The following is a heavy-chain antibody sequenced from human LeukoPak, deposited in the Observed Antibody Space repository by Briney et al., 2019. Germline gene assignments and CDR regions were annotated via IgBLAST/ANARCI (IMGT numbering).Heavy chain of an antibody. CDR1: GFSFNNYA. V-gene: IGHV3-23*01. D-gene: IGHD5-12*01. CDR3: AKGGYDLFEVAYFDF. CDR2: IIASSGST. J-gene: IGHJ4*02. Sequence: GGSLRLSCAASGFSFNNYAMNWVRQAPGKGLEWVSIIIASSGSTFYADSVKGRFTISRDNSKNTLYLQMNSLRVEDPAVYYCAKGGYDLFEVAYFDFGGQGTLVPVSS.